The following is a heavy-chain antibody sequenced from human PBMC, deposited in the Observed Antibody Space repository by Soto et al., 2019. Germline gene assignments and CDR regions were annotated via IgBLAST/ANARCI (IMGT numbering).Heavy chain of an antibody. CDR3: ARDPGAASFDF. V-gene: IGHV1-18*01. Sequence: QVHLVQSGAEVKKPGASVKVSCKASGYTFTNYGISCVRQAPGEGLEWVGWINTSNDNKLYAQKLQRRLTLTTDTSTSTAYMDLTTLRSDDTAVYFCARDPGAASFDFWAQGTLVTVSS. J-gene: IGHJ4*02. D-gene: IGHD2-15*01. CDR1: GYTFTNYG. CDR2: INTSNDNK.